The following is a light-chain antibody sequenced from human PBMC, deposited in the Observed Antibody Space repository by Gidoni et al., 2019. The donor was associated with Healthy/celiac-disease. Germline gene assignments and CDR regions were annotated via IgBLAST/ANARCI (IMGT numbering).Light chain of an antibody. V-gene: IGKV2-28*01. J-gene: IGKJ3*01. CDR2: LGS. Sequence: DIVMTQSPLSLPVTPGEPASISCRSSQSLLHSNGDTYLDWYLQRPGQSQQPLIYLGSNRASGVPDGFSGSGSGTDFTLKISRVEAEDVGVYYCMQALQTPFTFGPGTKVEIK. CDR3: MQALQTPFT. CDR1: QSLLHSNGDTY.